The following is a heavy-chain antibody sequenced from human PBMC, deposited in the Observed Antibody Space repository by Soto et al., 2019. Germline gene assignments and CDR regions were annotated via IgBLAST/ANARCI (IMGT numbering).Heavy chain of an antibody. V-gene: IGHV4-61*01. Sequence: SETLSLTCTVSGGSVSSGSYYWSWIRQPPGKGLEWIGYIYYSGSTNYNPSLKSRVTISVDTSKNQFSLKLSSVTAADTAVYCCASLPYCSSTSCYWFDPWGQGTLVTVSS. CDR3: ASLPYCSSTSCYWFDP. CDR2: IYYSGST. J-gene: IGHJ5*02. D-gene: IGHD2-2*01. CDR1: GGSVSSGSYY.